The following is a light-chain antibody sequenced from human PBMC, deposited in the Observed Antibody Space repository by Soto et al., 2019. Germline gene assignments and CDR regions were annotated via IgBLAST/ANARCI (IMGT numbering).Light chain of an antibody. CDR1: QSIINL. CDR3: QQSYSG. CDR2: AAS. V-gene: IGKV1-39*01. Sequence: DIQMTQSPSSLSASVGDRVTITCRASQSIINLLNWYQQKPGKAPKLLIYAASTLQSGVPSRFRGSGSGTDFTLTISSLQPEDFATYYCQQSYSGFGPGTKVDIK. J-gene: IGKJ3*01.